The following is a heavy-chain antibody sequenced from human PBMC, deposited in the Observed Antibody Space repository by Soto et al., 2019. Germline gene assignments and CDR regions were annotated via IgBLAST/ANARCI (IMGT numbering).Heavy chain of an antibody. D-gene: IGHD6-19*01. Sequence: EVQLVQSGAEVKKPGESLRISCKGSGYSFTSYWISWVRQMPGKGLEWMGRIDPSDSYTNYSPSFQGHVTISADKSIRTAYLQWSSLKASDTAMYYCARHPPVDGLAARSLLGYYYYGMDVWGQGTTVTVSS. CDR1: GYSFTSYW. CDR3: ARHPPVDGLAARSLLGYYYYGMDV. CDR2: IDPSDSYT. J-gene: IGHJ6*02. V-gene: IGHV5-10-1*03.